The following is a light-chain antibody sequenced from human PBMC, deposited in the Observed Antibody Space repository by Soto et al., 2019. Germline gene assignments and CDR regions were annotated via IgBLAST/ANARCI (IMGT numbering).Light chain of an antibody. CDR3: QAWDSSTGVV. V-gene: IGLV3-1*01. CDR1: KLGDKY. J-gene: IGLJ2*01. Sequence: SYELTQPPSVSVSRGQTASITCSGDKLGDKYACWYQQKPGQSPVLVIYQDSKRPSGIPERFSGSNSGNTATLTISGTQAMDEADYYCQAWDSSTGVVFGGGTKLTVL. CDR2: QDS.